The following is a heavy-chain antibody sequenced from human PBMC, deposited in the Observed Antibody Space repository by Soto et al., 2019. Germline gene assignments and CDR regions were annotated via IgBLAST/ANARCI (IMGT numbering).Heavy chain of an antibody. CDR3: AKTRQAPVGAHFFDL. Sequence: GGSLRLSCEGSGFTFSSFAMGWVRQAPGKGLEWLSSVSADGVSSFSADSVRGRFRVSGDNSKNTLFLQMRFLRVGDTAVYYCAKTRQAPVGAHFFDLWGQGTQVTVSS. J-gene: IGHJ4*02. V-gene: IGHV3-23*01. CDR2: VSADGVSS. CDR1: GFTFSSFA.